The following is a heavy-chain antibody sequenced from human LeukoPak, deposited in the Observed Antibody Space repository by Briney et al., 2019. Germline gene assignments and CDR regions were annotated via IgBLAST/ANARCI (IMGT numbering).Heavy chain of an antibody. J-gene: IGHJ4*02. D-gene: IGHD6-13*01. CDR2: ISAYNGNT. Sequence: ASVKVSCKASGYTFTSYGISWVRQAPGQGLEWMGWISAYNGNTNYAQKFQGRVTITRNTSISTAYMELSSLRSEDTAVYYCAREGAAAGIGDYWGQGTLVTVSS. CDR3: AREGAAAGIGDY. CDR1: GYTFTSYG. V-gene: IGHV1-18*01.